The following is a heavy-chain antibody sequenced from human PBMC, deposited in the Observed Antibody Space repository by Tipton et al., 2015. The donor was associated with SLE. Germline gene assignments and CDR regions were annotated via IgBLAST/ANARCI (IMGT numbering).Heavy chain of an antibody. V-gene: IGHV4-34*01. CDR3: ARVQAYEGSDP. D-gene: IGHD3-16*01. CDR1: GRSFIGSY. J-gene: IGHJ5*02. CDR2: IDHSGVT. Sequence: TLSLTCAVYGRSFIGSYWTWIRQPPGKGLEWIGDIDHSGVTHYNPSLKSRVTISIDTSKNQFSLKMRSVTAADTAVYYCARVQAYEGSDPWGQGTLVTVAA.